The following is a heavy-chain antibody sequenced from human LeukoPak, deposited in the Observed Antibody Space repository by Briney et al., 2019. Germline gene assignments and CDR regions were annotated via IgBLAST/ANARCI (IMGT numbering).Heavy chain of an antibody. J-gene: IGHJ5*02. CDR3: ARRRRGANREDDWFDP. V-gene: IGHV4-39*01. D-gene: IGHD4/OR15-4a*01. CDR1: GGSIRSDGYY. Sequence: SETLSLTCTVSGGSIRSDGYYWGWIRQPPGKGLEWIGSIYNTGNTYYHPSLKSQLTISVDTSNNQFSLRLSSVTAADTAVYYCARRRRGANREDDWFDPWGLGTLVTVSS. CDR2: IYNTGNT.